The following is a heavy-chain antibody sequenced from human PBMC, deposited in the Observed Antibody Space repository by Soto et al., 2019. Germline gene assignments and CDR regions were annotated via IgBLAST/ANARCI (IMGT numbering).Heavy chain of an antibody. J-gene: IGHJ6*02. Sequence: EVQLVESGGGLVQPGGSLRLSCAASGFTFSNYDMHWVRQVTGKGLEWVSGITTAGDTYYPGSVKGRFTISREKAKNSLYLQMNSLSAGDTAGYYCARELHGGSYGMDVWGQGTTVTVSS. CDR3: ARELHGGSYGMDV. CDR1: GFTFSNYD. V-gene: IGHV3-13*01. CDR2: ITTAGDT.